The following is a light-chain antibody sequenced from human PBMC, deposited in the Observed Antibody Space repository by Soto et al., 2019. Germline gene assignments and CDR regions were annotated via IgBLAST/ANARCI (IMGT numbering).Light chain of an antibody. J-gene: IGLJ2*01. CDR1: SSDVGSYNL. V-gene: IGLV2-23*01. CDR2: EGS. Sequence: QSALTQPASVSGSPGQSITISCTGTSSDVGSYNLVSWYQQHPGKAPKLMIYEGSKRPSGVSNRFSGYKSGNTASLTISGLQAADEADYYCCSYAGSHTVVFGGGTKLTVL. CDR3: CSYAGSHTVV.